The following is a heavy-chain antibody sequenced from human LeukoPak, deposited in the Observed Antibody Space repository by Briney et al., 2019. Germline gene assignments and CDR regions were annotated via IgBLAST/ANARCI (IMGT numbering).Heavy chain of an antibody. V-gene: IGHV4-59*08. CDR1: GGSISSYY. CDR3: ARGRDGYNFLNRGEYYYFDY. CDR2: IYYSGST. Sequence: SETLSLTCTVSGGSISSYYWSWIRQPPGKGLEWIGYIYYSGSTNYNPSLKSRVTISVATSKNQFSLKLSSVTAADTAVYYCARGRDGYNFLNRGEYYYFDYWGQGTLVTVSS. D-gene: IGHD5-24*01. J-gene: IGHJ4*02.